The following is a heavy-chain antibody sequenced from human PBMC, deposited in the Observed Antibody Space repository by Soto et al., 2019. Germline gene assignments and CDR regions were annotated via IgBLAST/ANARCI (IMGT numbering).Heavy chain of an antibody. D-gene: IGHD5-12*01. CDR3: ARDSGYSYGGYGLPGLIDY. CDR2: IYYSGST. V-gene: IGHV4-61*01. J-gene: IGHJ4*02. CDR1: GGSVSSGSYY. Sequence: SETLSLPCTVSGGSVSSGSYYWSWIRQPPGKGLEWIGYIYYSGSTNYNPSLKSRVTISVDTSKNQFSLKLSSVTAADTAVYYCARDSGYSYGGYGLPGLIDYWGQGTLVTVSS.